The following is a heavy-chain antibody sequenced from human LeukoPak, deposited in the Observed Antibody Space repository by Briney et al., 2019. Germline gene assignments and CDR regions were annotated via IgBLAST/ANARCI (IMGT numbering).Heavy chain of an antibody. CDR1: GYNLTELS. D-gene: IGHD2-2*01. Sequence: ASVKVSCKVSGYNLTELSMHWVRQAPGKGLEWMGGFDPEDGETIYAQKFQGRVTMTEDTSTDTAYMELSSLRSEDTAVYYCATDEYCSSTSCPHYYGMDVWGQGTTVTVSS. CDR2: FDPEDGET. V-gene: IGHV1-24*01. J-gene: IGHJ6*02. CDR3: ATDEYCSSTSCPHYYGMDV.